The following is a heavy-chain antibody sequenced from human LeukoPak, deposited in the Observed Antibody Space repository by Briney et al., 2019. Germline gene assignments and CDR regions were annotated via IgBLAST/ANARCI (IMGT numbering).Heavy chain of an antibody. V-gene: IGHV4-39*07. J-gene: IGHJ6*03. CDR1: GGSFSSYIYP. D-gene: IGHD1-14*01. CDR3: AREVGNSYYYYYMDV. CDR2: ISHSGTT. Sequence: SETLSLTCTVSGGSFSSYIYPWGWIRQPPGKGLEWIGSISHSGTTYYNPSLKSRVTISIDTSKSQFSLKLNSATAADTAVYYCAREVGNSYYYYYMDVWGRGTTVTVSS.